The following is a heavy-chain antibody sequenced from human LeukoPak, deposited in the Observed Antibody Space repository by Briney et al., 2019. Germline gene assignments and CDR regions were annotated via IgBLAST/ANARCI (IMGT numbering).Heavy chain of an antibody. J-gene: IGHJ4*02. CDR2: ISGSGGST. Sequence: GGSLRLSCAASGFTFSSYAMSWVRQAPGKGLEWVSAISGSGGSTYYADSVKGRFTISRDNSKNTLYLQMNSMRAEDTAVYYCAKTKYGGNSYFDYWGQGTLVTVSS. CDR3: AKTKYGGNSYFDY. CDR1: GFTFSSYA. V-gene: IGHV3-23*01. D-gene: IGHD4-23*01.